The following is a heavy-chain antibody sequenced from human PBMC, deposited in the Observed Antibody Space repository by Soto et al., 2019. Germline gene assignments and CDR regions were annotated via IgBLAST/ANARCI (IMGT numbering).Heavy chain of an antibody. CDR1: GGSFRGYF. CDR3: QGGDF. D-gene: IGHD3-16*01. Sequence: SETLSLTCAVSGGSFRGYFWSWIRQSPAKGLEWIGEINDSENTYYNPSFKSRLTISVDTSTSQISLRLTSVTAADSAVYYCQGGDFWGQGTRVTVSS. V-gene: IGHV4-34*03. CDR2: INDSENT. J-gene: IGHJ4*02.